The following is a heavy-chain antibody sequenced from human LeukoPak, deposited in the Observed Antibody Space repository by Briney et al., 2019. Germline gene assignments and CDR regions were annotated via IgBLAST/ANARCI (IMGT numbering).Heavy chain of an antibody. CDR3: ASAYCSGGSCYSAPPDAFDI. J-gene: IGHJ3*02. V-gene: IGHV4-34*01. CDR2: INHYGRT. D-gene: IGHD2-15*01. Sequence: SETLSLTCAVYGGSFRGYYWTWIRQPPGKGLEWIGEINHYGRTNYNVSLESRVTISKDRSKNQFSLKLTSVTAADTAVYYCASAYCSGGSCYSAPPDAFDIWGPGTMVTVSS. CDR1: GGSFRGYY.